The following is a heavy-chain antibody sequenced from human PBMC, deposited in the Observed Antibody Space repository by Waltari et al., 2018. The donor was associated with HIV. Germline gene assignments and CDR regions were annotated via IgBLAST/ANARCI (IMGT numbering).Heavy chain of an antibody. CDR1: GLTVSSNY. CDR2: IYSGGGT. Sequence: EVQLVESGGGLIQPGGSLRLSCAASGLTVSSNYMSWVRQAPGKGLEWVSVIYSGGGTYYADSVKGRFTISRDNSKNTLYLQMNRLRAEDTAVHYCARESVYGMDVWGQGTTVTVSS. V-gene: IGHV3-53*01. CDR3: ARESVYGMDV. J-gene: IGHJ6*02.